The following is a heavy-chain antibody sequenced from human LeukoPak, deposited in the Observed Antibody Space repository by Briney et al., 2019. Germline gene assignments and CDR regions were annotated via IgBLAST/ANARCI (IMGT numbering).Heavy chain of an antibody. Sequence: SETLSLTCTVSGGSISSYYWSWIRQPAGKGLEWIGRIYTSGSTNYNPSLKSRVTMSVDTSKNQFSLKLNSVTAADTAVYYCARDPYSTGWYGFDSWGQGTLVSLSS. D-gene: IGHD6-19*01. CDR3: ARDPYSTGWYGFDS. CDR1: GGSISSYY. V-gene: IGHV4-4*07. J-gene: IGHJ4*02. CDR2: IYTSGST.